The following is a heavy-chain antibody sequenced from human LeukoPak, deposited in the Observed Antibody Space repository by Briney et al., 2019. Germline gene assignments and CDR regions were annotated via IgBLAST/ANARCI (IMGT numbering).Heavy chain of an antibody. CDR2: INPNSGDT. CDR1: GYTFTGYY. J-gene: IGHJ4*02. Sequence: ASVKVPCKASGYTFTGYYLHWVRQAPGQGLEWMGWINPNSGDTKYAQKFQGRVTMTRDTSISTAYMEVRSDDTAVYYCARKNYYDTSGRFDCWGQGTLVTVSS. D-gene: IGHD3-22*01. CDR3: ARKNYYDTSGRFDC. V-gene: IGHV1-2*02.